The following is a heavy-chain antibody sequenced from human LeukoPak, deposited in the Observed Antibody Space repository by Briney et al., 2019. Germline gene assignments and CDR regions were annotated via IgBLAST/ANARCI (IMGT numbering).Heavy chain of an antibody. D-gene: IGHD2-8*02. V-gene: IGHV1-69*04. Sequence: SVKVSCKASGGTFSSYAISWVRQAPGQGLEWMGRIIPILGIANHAQKFQGRVTITADKSTSTAYMELSSLRSEDTAVYYCARDSARVGTDFDYWGQGALVTVSS. J-gene: IGHJ4*02. CDR2: IIPILGIA. CDR3: ARDSARVGTDFDY. CDR1: GGTFSSYA.